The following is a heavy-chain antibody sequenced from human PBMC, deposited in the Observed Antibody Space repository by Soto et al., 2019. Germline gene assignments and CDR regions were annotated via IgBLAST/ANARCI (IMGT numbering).Heavy chain of an antibody. CDR2: INAGNGNT. D-gene: IGHD3-10*01. Sequence: ASVKVSCKASGYTFTSYGISWVRQAPGQRLEWMGWINAGNGNTKYSQKFQGRVTITRDTSASTAYMELTSLRSEDTAVYYCARELRGLYYFDYWGQGTLVTVSS. J-gene: IGHJ4*02. V-gene: IGHV1-3*01. CDR1: GYTFTSYG. CDR3: ARELRGLYYFDY.